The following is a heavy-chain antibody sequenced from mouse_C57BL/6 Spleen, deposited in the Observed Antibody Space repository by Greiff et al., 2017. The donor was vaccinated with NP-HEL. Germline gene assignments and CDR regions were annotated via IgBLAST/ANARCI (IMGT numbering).Heavy chain of an antibody. CDR3: AREGDDSSFAY. CDR2: ISDGGSYT. V-gene: IGHV5-4*01. Sequence: EVKLVESGGGLVKPGGSLKLSCAASGFTFSSYAMSWVRQTPEKRLEWVATISDGGSYTYYPDNVKGRFTISRDNAKNNLYLQMSHLKSEDTAMYYCAREGDDSSFAYWGQGTLVTVSA. CDR1: GFTFSSYA. D-gene: IGHD2-4*01. J-gene: IGHJ3*01.